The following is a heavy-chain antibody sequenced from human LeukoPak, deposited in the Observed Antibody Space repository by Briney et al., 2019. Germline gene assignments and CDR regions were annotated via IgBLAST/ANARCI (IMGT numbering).Heavy chain of an antibody. J-gene: IGHJ4*02. CDR2: INPDSGGT. D-gene: IGHD3-22*01. Sequence: GASVRVSCKASGYTFTSYGISWVRQAPGQGLEWMGWINPDSGGTNYAQKFQGRVTMTRDTSISTAYMELSRLRSDDTAVYYCARDFYDNSGYLPSYWGQGTLVTVSS. CDR3: ARDFYDNSGYLPSY. V-gene: IGHV1-2*02. CDR1: GYTFTSYG.